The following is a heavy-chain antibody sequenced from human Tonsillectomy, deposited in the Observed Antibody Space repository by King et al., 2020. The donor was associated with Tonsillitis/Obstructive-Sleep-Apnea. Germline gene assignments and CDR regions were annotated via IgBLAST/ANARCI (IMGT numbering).Heavy chain of an antibody. V-gene: IGHV4-34*01. Sequence: VQLQQWGAGLLKPSETLSLTCAVYGGSFSGYYWSWIRQPPGKGLEWMGEINHSGSTNYKTSLKSRVTISVGTSKHKFSLKLSSVTAADTAVYYCARGMNHYDFWSGYYTRGCRNNWFDPWGQGTLVTVSS. CDR3: ARGMNHYDFWSGYYTRGCRNNWFDP. J-gene: IGHJ5*02. CDR1: GGSFSGYY. CDR2: INHSGST. D-gene: IGHD3-3*01.